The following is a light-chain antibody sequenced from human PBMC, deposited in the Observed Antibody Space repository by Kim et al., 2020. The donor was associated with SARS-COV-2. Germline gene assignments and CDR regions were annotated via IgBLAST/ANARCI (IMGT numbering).Light chain of an antibody. CDR3: QQSYSTPPVT. CDR2: AAS. Sequence: DIQLTQSPSSLSASVGDRVTITCRASQPISNYLNWYQQKPGKAPNLLIFAASSLHTGVPSRFSGSGSGTDFTLTISNLQLEDFATYYGQQSYSTPPVTFGQGTRLEIK. V-gene: IGKV1-39*01. J-gene: IGKJ5*01. CDR1: QPISNY.